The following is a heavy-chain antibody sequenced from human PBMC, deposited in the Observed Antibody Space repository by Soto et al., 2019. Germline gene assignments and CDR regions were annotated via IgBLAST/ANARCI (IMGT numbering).Heavy chain of an antibody. V-gene: IGHV3-73*02. Sequence: EMKLVESGGGLVRPGGSPQLSCTASGFTFSAFPIHWVRQASGKGLEWVGRIRSRINGHATAYGESVTGRFTISRDDSRDTAYLQMTTLKIEDTAVYYCVRQSTEGYRKNNWFATWGQGTLVTVSS. CDR3: VRQSTEGYRKNNWFAT. D-gene: IGHD3-10*01. CDR1: GFTFSAFP. J-gene: IGHJ5*02. CDR2: IRSRINGHAT.